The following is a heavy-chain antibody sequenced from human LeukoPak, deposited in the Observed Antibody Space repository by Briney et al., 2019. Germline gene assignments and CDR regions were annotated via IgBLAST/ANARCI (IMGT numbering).Heavy chain of an antibody. CDR3: AREGPPGRSGLAPDALDI. CDR1: GFTFSSYE. V-gene: IGHV3-48*03. CDR2: ISGSGTTV. Sequence: GGSLRLSCAASGFTFSSYEMNWVRQAPGKGLEWVSYISGSGTTVYYADSVKGRFTISRDNSKNSLYLQMNSLRAEDTAIYYCAREGPPGRSGLAPDALDIWGQGTMVTVSS. J-gene: IGHJ3*02. D-gene: IGHD6-19*01.